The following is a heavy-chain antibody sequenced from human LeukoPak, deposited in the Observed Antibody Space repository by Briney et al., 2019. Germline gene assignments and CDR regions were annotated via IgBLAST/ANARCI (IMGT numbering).Heavy chain of an antibody. D-gene: IGHD5-24*01. CDR2: IYPGDSDT. Sequence: GESLKISCKGSGYSFTSYWIGWVRQMPGKGLEWMGIIYPGDSDTRYSPSFQGQVTISADKSISTAYLQWSSLKASDTAMYYCARHRGPGRDGYNLEDYWGQGTLVTVSS. J-gene: IGHJ4*02. CDR3: ARHRGPGRDGYNLEDY. V-gene: IGHV5-51*01. CDR1: GYSFTSYW.